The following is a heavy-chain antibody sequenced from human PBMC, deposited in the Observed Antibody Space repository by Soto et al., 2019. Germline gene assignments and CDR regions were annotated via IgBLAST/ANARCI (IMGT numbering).Heavy chain of an antibody. CDR1: GASITDYF. D-gene: IGHD2-21*02. CDR2: FYYGETT. V-gene: IGHV4-59*01. Sequence: QVHLQESGPGLVKPSETLSLTCTVAGASITDYFWTWIRQPPGKGLEWIGYFYYGETTNKKSSLNRLFPVSVDTSKSQFSLQVTSVTTADTAVYYCARGTYCGTDCYWTLDFWGQGKMVTVSS. J-gene: IGHJ4*02. CDR3: ARGTYCGTDCYWTLDF.